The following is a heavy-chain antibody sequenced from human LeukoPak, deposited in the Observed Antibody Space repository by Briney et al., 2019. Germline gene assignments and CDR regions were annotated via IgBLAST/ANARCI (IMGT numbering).Heavy chain of an antibody. Sequence: RSGGSLRLSCAASGFTFSSYSMNWVRQAPGKGLEWVSSISSSSSYIYYADSVKGRFTISRDNAKNSLYLQMNSLRAEDTAVYYCAKETAPYSSSSHYFDYWGQGTLVTVSS. D-gene: IGHD6-6*01. CDR2: ISSSSSYI. J-gene: IGHJ4*02. CDR1: GFTFSSYS. V-gene: IGHV3-21*01. CDR3: AKETAPYSSSSHYFDY.